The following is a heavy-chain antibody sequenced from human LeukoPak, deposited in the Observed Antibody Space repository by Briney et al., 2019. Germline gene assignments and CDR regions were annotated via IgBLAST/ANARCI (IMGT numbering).Heavy chain of an antibody. J-gene: IGHJ4*02. CDR1: GGSISSYH. CDR3: ARHRGSNLNRSFDF. V-gene: IGHV4-59*01. D-gene: IGHD1-14*01. CDR2: IYYSGST. Sequence: PSETLSLTCTVSGGSISSYHWSWIRQPPGKGLEWIGYIYYSGSTNYNPSLKSRVTISVDTSKNQFSLKLSSVTAADTAVYYCARHRGSNLNRSFDFWGQGTLVTVSS.